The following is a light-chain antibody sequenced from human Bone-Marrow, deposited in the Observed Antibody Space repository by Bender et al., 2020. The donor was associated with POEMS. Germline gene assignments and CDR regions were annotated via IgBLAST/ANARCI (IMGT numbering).Light chain of an antibody. CDR2: NGG. CDR3: QVWDSSSNHYV. V-gene: IGLV3-21*03. CDR1: NIGSKG. J-gene: IGLJ1*01. Sequence: SYVLTQPPSESVAPGKTARITCGGNNIGSKGVHWYQQKSGQAPVLVVYNGGDRPSGIPERFSGSNSGNTATLTISRVEAGDEADYYCQVWDSSSNHYVFGTGTKVTVL.